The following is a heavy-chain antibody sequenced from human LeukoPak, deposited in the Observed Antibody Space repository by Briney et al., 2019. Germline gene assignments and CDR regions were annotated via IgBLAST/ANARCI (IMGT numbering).Heavy chain of an antibody. CDR1: GGTFSSYA. Sequence: SVTVSRKASGGTFSSYAISWVRQAPGQGLEWMGGIIPIFGTANYAQKFQGRVTITADESTSTAYMELSSLRSEDTAVYYCARGRAHYCSSTSCYYNFDYWGQGTLVTVSS. V-gene: IGHV1-69*13. CDR3: ARGRAHYCSSTSCYYNFDY. J-gene: IGHJ4*02. CDR2: IIPIFGTA. D-gene: IGHD2-2*01.